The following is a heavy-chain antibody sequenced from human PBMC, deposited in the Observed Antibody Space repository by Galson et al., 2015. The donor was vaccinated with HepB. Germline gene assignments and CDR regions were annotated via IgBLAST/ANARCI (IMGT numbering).Heavy chain of an antibody. J-gene: IGHJ6*02. CDR2: ISYDGSNK. V-gene: IGHV3-30*03. CDR1: GFTFSNYG. D-gene: IGHD1-26*01. CDR3: ARDSIVGATHSYYGMDV. Sequence: SLRLSCAASGFTFSNYGMHWVRQAPGKGLEWVAVISYDGSNKYYADSVKGRFTISRDNSKNTLYPQMNSLRAEDTAVYYCARDSIVGATHSYYGMDVGGQGTTVTVSS.